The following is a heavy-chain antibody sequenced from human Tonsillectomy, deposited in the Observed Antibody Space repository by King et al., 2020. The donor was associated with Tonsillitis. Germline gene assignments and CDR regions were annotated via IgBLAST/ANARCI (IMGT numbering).Heavy chain of an antibody. CDR3: ARDTYSSTWNTHFDY. Sequence: VQLVESGGGVVQPGRSLRLSCAASGFTFSSYGMHWVRQAPGKGLEWVAVIWYDGSNKYYADSVKGRFTISRDNSKNTLDLQMNSLRAEDTAVYYCARDTYSSTWNTHFDYWGQGTLVTVSS. CDR1: GFTFSSYG. J-gene: IGHJ4*02. CDR2: IWYDGSNK. D-gene: IGHD6-13*01. V-gene: IGHV3-33*08.